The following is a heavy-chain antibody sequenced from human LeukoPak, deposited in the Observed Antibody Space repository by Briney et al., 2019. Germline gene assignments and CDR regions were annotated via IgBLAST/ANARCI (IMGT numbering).Heavy chain of an antibody. CDR3: ARARGAIAAAGTFDY. CDR1: GGSISSGGYY. V-gene: IGHV4-31*03. CDR2: IYYSGST. J-gene: IGHJ4*02. Sequence: SETLSLTCTVSGGSISSGGYYWSWIRQHPGKGLEWIGYIYYSGSTYYNPSLKSRVTISVDTSKNQFSLKLSSVTAADTAVYYCARARGAIAAAGTFDYWGQRTLVTVSS. D-gene: IGHD6-13*01.